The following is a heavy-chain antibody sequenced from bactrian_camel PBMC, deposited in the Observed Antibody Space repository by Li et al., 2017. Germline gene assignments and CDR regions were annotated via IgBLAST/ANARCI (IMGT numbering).Heavy chain of an antibody. D-gene: IGHD5*01. CDR2: IDSDGST. J-gene: IGHJ4*01. CDR3: GKIGSETWVGPYAPCPAEYTF. V-gene: IGHV3S53*01. CDR1: GVSTSC. Sequence: HVQLVESEGGSVQAGGSLRLSCTASGVSTSCMAWFREAPGKEREGVATIDSDGSTLYADSVKGRFTISKDDAKGILYLQMDNLKPEDSAMYYCGKIGSETWVGPYAPCPAEYTFRGQGTQVTVS.